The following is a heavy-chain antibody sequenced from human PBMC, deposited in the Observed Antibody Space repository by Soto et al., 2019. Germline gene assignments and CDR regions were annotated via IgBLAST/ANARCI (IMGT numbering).Heavy chain of an antibody. V-gene: IGHV4-31*03. CDR1: GGSISSGSFY. CDR3: ARTTFYDIFTAYYSLFDY. J-gene: IGHJ4*02. D-gene: IGHD3-9*01. CDR2: ISDSGSS. Sequence: QVQLQESGPGLVKPSQTLTLTCTVSGGSISSGSFYWSWIRQHPGKGLEWIGHISDSGSSYYNPSLESRVTISVATSTNQFSLTLSAVTAADTAVYFCARTTFYDIFTAYYSLFDYWGQGTRVTVSS.